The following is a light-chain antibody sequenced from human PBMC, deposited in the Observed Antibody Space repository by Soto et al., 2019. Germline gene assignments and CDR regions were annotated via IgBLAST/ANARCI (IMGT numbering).Light chain of an antibody. CDR3: SSYTSSSTRV. CDR1: SSDVGGYNY. CDR2: EVS. J-gene: IGLJ2*01. Sequence: QSALTQPPSASGSPGQSVTISCTGSSSDVGGYNYVSWYQQHPGKAPKLMIYEVSKRPSGVPDRLSGSKSGNTASLTVSGLQAEDEADYYCSSYTSSSTRVFGGGTKVTVL. V-gene: IGLV2-8*01.